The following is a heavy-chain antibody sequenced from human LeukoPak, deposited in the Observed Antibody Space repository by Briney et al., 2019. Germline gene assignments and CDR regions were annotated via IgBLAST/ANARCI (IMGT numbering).Heavy chain of an antibody. J-gene: IGHJ3*02. D-gene: IGHD2-15*01. CDR3: ARGRYCSADICSGGDAFDI. CDR1: GGSINNYY. Sequence: SETLSLTCTVSGGSINNYYWSWIRQPAGKGLEWIGRIYTRGSTNYNPSLKSRVTMSVDTAKNQFSLKLSSVTAADTAVYYCARGRYCSADICSGGDAFDIWGQGTMVSVSS. CDR2: IYTRGST. V-gene: IGHV4-4*07.